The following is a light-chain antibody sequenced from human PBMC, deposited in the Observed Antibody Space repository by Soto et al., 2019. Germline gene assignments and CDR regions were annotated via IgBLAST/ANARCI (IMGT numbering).Light chain of an antibody. CDR2: AAS. V-gene: IGKV1-12*01. CDR1: QGISSW. J-gene: IGKJ4*01. Sequence: DIKITQSPSPLSESVGDRVTITWRASQGISSWLAWYQQKLEKALRLVIYAASSLQSGVSSRFSGSGSGTDFTLTISSLQPEDFATYYCQQASSFPLTFGGGTKV. CDR3: QQASSFPLT.